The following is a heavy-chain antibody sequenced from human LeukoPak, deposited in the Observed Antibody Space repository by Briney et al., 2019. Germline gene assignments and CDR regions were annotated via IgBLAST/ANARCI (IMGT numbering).Heavy chain of an antibody. CDR2: ISSSSSYI. J-gene: IGHJ6*03. CDR3: ARRPTVTTEYYYYYMDV. V-gene: IGHV3-21*01. Sequence: GGSLRLSCAVSGITLSNYGMSWVRQAPGKGLEWVSSISSSSSYIYYADSVKGRFTISRDNAKNSLYLQMNSLRAEDTAVYYCARRPTVTTEYYYYYMDVWGKGTTVTVSS. D-gene: IGHD4-11*01. CDR1: GITLSNYG.